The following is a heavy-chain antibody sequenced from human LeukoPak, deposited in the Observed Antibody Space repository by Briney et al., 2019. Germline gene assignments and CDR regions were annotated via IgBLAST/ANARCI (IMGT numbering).Heavy chain of an antibody. Sequence: SETLSLTCTVSGGSINSYYWSWIRQPPGKGLEWIGYIYYSGSTNYNPSLKSRVTISVDTSKNQFSLKLSSVTAADTAVYYCARAGIAVAGQYYFDYWGQGTLVTVSS. CDR1: GGSINSYY. CDR3: ARAGIAVAGQYYFDY. D-gene: IGHD6-19*01. J-gene: IGHJ4*02. V-gene: IGHV4-59*01. CDR2: IYYSGST.